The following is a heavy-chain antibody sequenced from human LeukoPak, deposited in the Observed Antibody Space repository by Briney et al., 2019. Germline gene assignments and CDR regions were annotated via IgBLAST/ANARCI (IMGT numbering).Heavy chain of an antibody. CDR2: IGTTGDP. CDR3: ARGQWYSSGWYLDY. J-gene: IGHJ4*02. V-gene: IGHV3-13*05. Sequence: PGGSLRLSCAASGFTFSSYDMHWVRQVTGKGLEWVSAIGTTGDPYYPGSVKGRFTISRENAKKSLYLQMNSLRAGDTAVYYCARGQWYSSGWYLDYWAREPWSPSPQ. D-gene: IGHD6-19*01. CDR1: GFTFSSYD.